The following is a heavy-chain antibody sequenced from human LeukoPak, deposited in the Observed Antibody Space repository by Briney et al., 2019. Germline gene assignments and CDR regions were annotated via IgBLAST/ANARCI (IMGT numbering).Heavy chain of an antibody. CDR3: ARGGGITIFGVPDY. Sequence: SCKASGYTFTSYGISWVRQGPGEGLEGMGWISAYNGKTNYAKKLQGRVTMTTEKSTRTAYMEMRSLRDDDAAVYYCARGGGITIFGVPDYWGQGTLVTVSS. CDR2: ISAYNGKT. V-gene: IGHV1-18*01. CDR1: GYTFTSYG. J-gene: IGHJ4*02. D-gene: IGHD3-3*01.